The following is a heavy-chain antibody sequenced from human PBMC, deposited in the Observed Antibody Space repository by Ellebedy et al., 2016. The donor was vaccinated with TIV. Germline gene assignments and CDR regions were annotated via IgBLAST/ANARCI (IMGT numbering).Heavy chain of an antibody. J-gene: IGHJ4*02. CDR3: ARVGYDILTGYPLGLED. Sequence: SETLSLTCTVSGGSIISYYWSWIRQPPEKGLEWIGYIYYSGSTNYNPSLKSRVTISLDRSKNQFSLKLRSVTAADTAVYYCARVGYDILTGYPLGLEDWGPGTLVTVSS. CDR2: IYYSGST. V-gene: IGHV4-59*01. CDR1: GGSIISYY. D-gene: IGHD3-9*01.